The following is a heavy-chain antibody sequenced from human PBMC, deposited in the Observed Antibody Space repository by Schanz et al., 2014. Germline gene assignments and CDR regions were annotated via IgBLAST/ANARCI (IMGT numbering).Heavy chain of an antibody. Sequence: QVQLQQWGAGLLKPSETLSLTCTVSGGSVSSGGDYWGWIRQPPGKGLEWIESIYYSGSTYYNPSFKSRVPTSVDTSKNQFSLKLSSVTAADTAVYYCARQFYDILTGYWFPYYFDYWGQGTLVTVSS. CDR1: GGSVSSGGDY. CDR2: IYYSGST. V-gene: IGHV4-39*01. D-gene: IGHD3-9*01. J-gene: IGHJ4*02. CDR3: ARQFYDILTGYWFPYYFDY.